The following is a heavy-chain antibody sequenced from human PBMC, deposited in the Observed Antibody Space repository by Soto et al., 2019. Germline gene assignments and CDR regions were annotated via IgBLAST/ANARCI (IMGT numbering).Heavy chain of an antibody. CDR2: IKRDGSEK. D-gene: IGHD2-15*01. CDR3: ASDCSGGICYGYYFDY. Sequence: EVQLVESGGGLVQPGGSLRLSCATSGFTLSSYWMSWVRQAPGKGLEWVANIKRDGSEKYYVDSVQGRFTISRDNAKNSLYLQMNSLRAEDTALYYCASDCSGGICYGYYFDYWGQGTLVTVSS. V-gene: IGHV3-7*01. CDR1: GFTLSSYW. J-gene: IGHJ4*02.